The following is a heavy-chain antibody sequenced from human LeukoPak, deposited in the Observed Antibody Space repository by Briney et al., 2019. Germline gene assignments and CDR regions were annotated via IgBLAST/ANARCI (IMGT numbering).Heavy chain of an antibody. CDR1: GFTFSSYA. CDR2: ISDDGSNK. D-gene: IGHD2-2*03. V-gene: IGHV3-30*04. Sequence: GGSLRLSCAASGFTFSSYAMHWVRQAPGKGLEWVAVISDDGSNKYYADSVKGRFTISRDNSKNTLYLQMNSLRPEDTAVYYCARVDDLDAFDIWGQGTMVTVSS. J-gene: IGHJ3*02. CDR3: ARVDDLDAFDI.